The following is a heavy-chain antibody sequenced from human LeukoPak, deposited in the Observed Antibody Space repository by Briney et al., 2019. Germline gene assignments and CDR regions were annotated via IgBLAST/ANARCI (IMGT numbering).Heavy chain of an antibody. D-gene: IGHD6-6*01. CDR1: GFTFSSYE. CDR2: ISSSGSTI. CDR3: ASGSSSLSYYFDY. J-gene: IGHJ4*02. Sequence: GGSLRLSCAASGFTFSSYEMNWVRQAPGKGLEWVSYISSSGSTIYYADSVKGRFTISRDNAKNSLYLQMNNLRAEDTAVYYCASGSSSLSYYFDYWGQGTLVTVSS. V-gene: IGHV3-48*03.